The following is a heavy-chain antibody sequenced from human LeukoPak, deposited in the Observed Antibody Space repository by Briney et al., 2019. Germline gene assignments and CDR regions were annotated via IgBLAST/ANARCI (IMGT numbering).Heavy chain of an antibody. CDR1: GFTFSSYG. V-gene: IGHV3-30*02. J-gene: IGHJ4*02. D-gene: IGHD3-3*01. CDR2: MRYDGSNK. Sequence: PGGSLRLSCAASGFTFSSYGMHWVRQAPGKGLEWVAFMRYDGSNKYYADSVKGRFTISRDNSKNTLYLQMNILRAEDTAVYYCAKDERFLEWLSNFDYWGQGTLVTVSS. CDR3: AKDERFLEWLSNFDY.